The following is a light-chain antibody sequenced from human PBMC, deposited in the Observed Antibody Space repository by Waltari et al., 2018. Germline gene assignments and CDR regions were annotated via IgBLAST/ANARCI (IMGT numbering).Light chain of an antibody. J-gene: IGLJ2*01. CDR2: DVS. CDR3: SSSTFTTLI. CDR1: TSDVGAYAT. Sequence: QSALTQPASVSGSPGQSITIPCTGTTSDVGAYATVSWYQQHPGKAPKLMIYDVSSRPSGVSNRFSGSKSGNTASLTISGLQTEDEADYYCSSSTFTTLIFGGGTKLTVL. V-gene: IGLV2-14*03.